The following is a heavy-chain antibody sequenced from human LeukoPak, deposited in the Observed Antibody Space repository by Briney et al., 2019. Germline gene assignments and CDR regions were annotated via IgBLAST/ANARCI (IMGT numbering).Heavy chain of an antibody. Sequence: KPSETLSLTCTVSGGSISSYYWSWIRQPPGKGLEWIGHIYYSGTTNYNPSLKSRVTISVDTSKNQFSLKLTSVTAADTAVYYCAREGGPYRPLDYSGQGTLVTVSS. V-gene: IGHV4-59*12. CDR2: IYYSGTT. CDR1: GGSISSYY. J-gene: IGHJ4*02. CDR3: AREGGPYRPLDY.